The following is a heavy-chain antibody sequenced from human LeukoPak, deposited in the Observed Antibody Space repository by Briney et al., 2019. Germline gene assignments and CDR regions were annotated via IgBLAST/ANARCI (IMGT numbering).Heavy chain of an antibody. Sequence: QSGGSLRLSCAASGFTFSSYAMTWVRQAPGKGLQWVSAISGGGVSTYYADSVKGRFTISRDNSKNTLYLQMNSLRAEDTAVYYCAKYYYDSSGYYITPPARAPDYWGQGTLVTVSS. D-gene: IGHD3-22*01. V-gene: IGHV3-23*01. CDR1: GFTFSSYA. CDR3: AKYYYDSSGYYITPPARAPDY. J-gene: IGHJ4*02. CDR2: ISGGGVST.